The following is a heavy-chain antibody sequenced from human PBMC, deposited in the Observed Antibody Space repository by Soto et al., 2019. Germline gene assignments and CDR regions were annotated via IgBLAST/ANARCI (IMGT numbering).Heavy chain of an antibody. J-gene: IGHJ6*02. CDR3: ARDSVVPAAILPYYYYYGMDV. Sequence: PGGSLRLSCAASGFTFSSYWMSWVRQAPGKGLEWVANIKQDGSEKYYVDSVKGRFTISRDNAKNSLYLQMNSLRAEDTAVYYCARDSVVPAAILPYYYYYGMDVWGQGTTVTVSS. V-gene: IGHV3-7*03. CDR2: IKQDGSEK. CDR1: GFTFSSYW. D-gene: IGHD2-2*02.